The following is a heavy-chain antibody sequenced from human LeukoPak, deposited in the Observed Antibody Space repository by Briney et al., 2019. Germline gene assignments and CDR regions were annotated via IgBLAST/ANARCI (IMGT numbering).Heavy chain of an antibody. J-gene: IGHJ4*02. CDR3: ARVADSSGYYEDY. Sequence: SVKVSCKASGYTFTSYDINWVRQATGQGLEWMGGIIPIFGTANYAQKFQGRVTITADESTSTAYMELSSLRSEDTAVYYCARVADSSGYYEDYWGQGTLVTVSS. CDR1: GYTFTSYD. V-gene: IGHV1-69*13. D-gene: IGHD3-22*01. CDR2: IIPIFGTA.